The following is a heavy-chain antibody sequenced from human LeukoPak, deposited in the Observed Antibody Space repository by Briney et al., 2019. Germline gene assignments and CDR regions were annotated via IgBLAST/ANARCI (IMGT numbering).Heavy chain of an antibody. V-gene: IGHV3-23*01. CDR1: GFTFSSYV. CDR2: ITGSGGST. Sequence: LGWSLILSCAASGFTFSSYVMPLLRQPPGEGLVLVSVITGSGGSTYSADSVKGRFTISRDNSKNTLYLQMNSLRAEDTVIYFCAKDGTYSNSFFDYWGQGNLVTFSS. CDR3: AKDGTYSNSFFDY. D-gene: IGHD6-13*01. J-gene: IGHJ4*02.